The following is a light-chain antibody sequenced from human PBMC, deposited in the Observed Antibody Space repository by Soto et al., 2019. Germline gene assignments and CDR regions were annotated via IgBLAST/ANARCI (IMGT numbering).Light chain of an antibody. CDR3: CSYAGSSTWV. CDR1: SSDIGSYTR. V-gene: IGLV2-23*02. Sequence: QSALTQPASVSGSPGQSITISCTGTSSDIGSYTRVSWYQQHPGKVPRLMIYEVNKRPSGVSNRFSGSRSGNSASLTISGLQPEDESYYYCCSYAGSSTWVFGGGTKVTVL. CDR2: EVN. J-gene: IGLJ3*02.